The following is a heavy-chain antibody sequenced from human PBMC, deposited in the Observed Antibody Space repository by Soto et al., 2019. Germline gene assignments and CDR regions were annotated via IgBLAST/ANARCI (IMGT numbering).Heavy chain of an antibody. D-gene: IGHD3-3*01. CDR3: ARARVLRFLEWSIRPNDGMGV. CDR2: MNPHSGGT. V-gene: IGHV1-8*01. J-gene: IGHJ6*02. Sequence: QAKRKGLEWMGWMNPHSGGTGYAQKFQGRVTLTRNTSISTAYMELSSLRSADTAVYYCARARVLRFLEWSIRPNDGMGVCGQGTMVTVSS.